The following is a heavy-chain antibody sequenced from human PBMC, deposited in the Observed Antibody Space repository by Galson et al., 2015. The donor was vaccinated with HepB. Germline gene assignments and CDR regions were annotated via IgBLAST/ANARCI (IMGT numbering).Heavy chain of an antibody. D-gene: IGHD2-15*01. J-gene: IGHJ4*02. Sequence: QSGAEVKKPGESLKISCKTSGSSVTNYWVAWVRQMPGKGLEWMGILYPGDSDTRYSPSFQGQVTFSADKSIGTAYLQWTSLKASDTAIYYCARQSGGSCHGALDNWGQGTPVTVSS. CDR1: GSSVTNYW. V-gene: IGHV5-51*01. CDR3: ARQSGGSCHGALDN. CDR2: LYPGDSDT.